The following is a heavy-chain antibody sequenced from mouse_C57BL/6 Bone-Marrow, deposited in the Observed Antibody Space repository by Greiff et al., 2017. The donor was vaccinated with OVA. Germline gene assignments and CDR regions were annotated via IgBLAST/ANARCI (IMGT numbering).Heavy chain of an antibody. CDR1: GFSLTSYG. J-gene: IGHJ1*03. CDR3: ARHHGYFDV. Sequence: VQGVESGPGLVAPSQSLSITCTASGFSLTSYGVHWVRQPPGKGLEWLVVIWRDGSTTYNSALKSRVSISKDNSKSQVFLKMSSLQTDDTAMDYCARHHGYFDVWGTGTTVTVSS. CDR2: IWRDGST. V-gene: IGHV2-6-1*01.